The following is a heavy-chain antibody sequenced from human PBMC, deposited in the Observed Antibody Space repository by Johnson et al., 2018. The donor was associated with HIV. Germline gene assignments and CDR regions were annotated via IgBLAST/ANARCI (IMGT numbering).Heavy chain of an antibody. V-gene: IGHV3-30*14. CDR2: ISYDGSNK. D-gene: IGHD1-7*01. CDR3: ARARDWNYGDI. J-gene: IGHJ3*02. Sequence: VQLVESGGGWIQPGGSLRLSCAVSGFTFSSYAMHWVRQAPGKGLEWVAVISYDGSNKYYADSVKGRFTISRDNSKNTLYLQMNSLRAEDTAVYYCARARDWNYGDIWGQGTMVTVSS. CDR1: GFTFSSYA.